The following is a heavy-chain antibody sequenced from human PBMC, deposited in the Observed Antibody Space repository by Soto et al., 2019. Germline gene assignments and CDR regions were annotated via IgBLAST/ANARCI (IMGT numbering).Heavy chain of an antibody. CDR2: IKQDGSEK. CDR1: GFTFSSYW. V-gene: IGHV3-7*01. CDR3: AREPYYYDSSGYPYPENYFDY. D-gene: IGHD3-22*01. Sequence: GGSLRLSCAASGFTFSSYWMSWVRQAPGKGLEWVANIKQDGSEKYYVDSVKGRFTISRDNAKNSLYLQMNSLRAEDTAVYYCAREPYYYDSSGYPYPENYFDYWGQGTLVTVSS. J-gene: IGHJ4*02.